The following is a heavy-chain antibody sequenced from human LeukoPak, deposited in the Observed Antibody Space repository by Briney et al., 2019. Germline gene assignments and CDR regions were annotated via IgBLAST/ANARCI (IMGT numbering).Heavy chain of an antibody. Sequence: SETLSPTCTVSGGSISSGSYYWSWIRQPAGKGLEWIGRIYTSGSTNYNPSLKSRVTISLDTSKNQFSLKLSSVTAADTAVYYCARGVSGNAEYFQHWGQGTLVTVSS. D-gene: IGHD3-10*01. CDR3: ARGVSGNAEYFQH. CDR1: GGSISSGSYY. J-gene: IGHJ1*01. CDR2: IYTSGST. V-gene: IGHV4-61*02.